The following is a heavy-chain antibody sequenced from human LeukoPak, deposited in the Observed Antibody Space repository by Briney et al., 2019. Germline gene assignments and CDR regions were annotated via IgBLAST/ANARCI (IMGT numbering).Heavy chain of an antibody. D-gene: IGHD3-3*01. CDR1: GGSFSGYY. CDR2: INHSGST. V-gene: IGHV4-34*01. Sequence: PSETLSLTCAVYGGSFSGYYWSWIRQPPGKGLEWIGEINHSGSTNYNPSLKSRVTISVDTSKNQFSLKLSSVTAADTAVYYCARVNFWSGLFDYRGQGTLVTVSS. J-gene: IGHJ4*02. CDR3: ARVNFWSGLFDY.